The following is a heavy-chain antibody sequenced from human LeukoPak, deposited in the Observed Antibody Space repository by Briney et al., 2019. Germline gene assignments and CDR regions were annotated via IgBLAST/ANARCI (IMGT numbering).Heavy chain of an antibody. D-gene: IGHD4-17*01. CDR3: ARRQYGTDHDVFDI. CDR1: GYSFTSYW. Sequence: GESLKISCKGSGYSFTSYWIVWVRQMPGKGPEWMGIIYPGDSDTRYSPSFQGQVTISADKSFTTAYLQWSSLKASDTAMYYCARRQYGTDHDVFDIWGQGTMVTVSS. CDR2: IYPGDSDT. V-gene: IGHV5-51*01. J-gene: IGHJ3*02.